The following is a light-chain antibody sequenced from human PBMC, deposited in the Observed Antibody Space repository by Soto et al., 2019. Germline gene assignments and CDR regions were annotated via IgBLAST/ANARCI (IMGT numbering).Light chain of an antibody. Sequence: QSALTQPRSVSGSPGQSVTISCTGTSSDVGRYNYVSWYQQHPDTAPKLIIYDVTKRPSGVPDRFSGSKSGITASLTISGLQAEDEADYFCCSYGGSYTSIFGGGTKLTVL. CDR2: DVT. CDR3: CSYGGSYTSI. CDR1: SSDVGRYNY. V-gene: IGLV2-11*01. J-gene: IGLJ2*01.